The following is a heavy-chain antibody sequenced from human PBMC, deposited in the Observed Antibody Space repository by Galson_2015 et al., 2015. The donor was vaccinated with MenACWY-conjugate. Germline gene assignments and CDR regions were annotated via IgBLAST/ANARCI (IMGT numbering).Heavy chain of an antibody. D-gene: IGHD6-13*01. CDR2: INPSGGGT. CDR1: GYTFSTYC. Sequence: SVKVSCKASGYTFSTYCMHWVRQAPGQGLEWMGVINPSGGGTNCAQKFQGRVTMTRDTSTSTVYMEVTSLRSDDTAVYYCARVRIAAAGFDGLDIWGQGTMVTVSS. CDR3: ARVRIAAAGFDGLDI. J-gene: IGHJ3*02. V-gene: IGHV1-46*01.